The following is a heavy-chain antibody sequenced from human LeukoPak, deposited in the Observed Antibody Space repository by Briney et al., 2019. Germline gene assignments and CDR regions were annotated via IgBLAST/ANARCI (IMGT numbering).Heavy chain of an antibody. CDR3: ARTVAYSSGWYRYFDY. D-gene: IGHD6-19*01. Sequence: ESGPALVKPTQTLTLTCTFSGFSLSASGMCVSWIRQPPGKALEWLARIDWDDDKYYSTSLKTRLTISKDTSKNQVVLTMTNMDPVDTATYCCARTVAYSSGWYRYFDYWGQGTLVTGFS. V-gene: IGHV2-70*11. CDR1: GFSLSASGMC. CDR2: IDWDDDK. J-gene: IGHJ4*02.